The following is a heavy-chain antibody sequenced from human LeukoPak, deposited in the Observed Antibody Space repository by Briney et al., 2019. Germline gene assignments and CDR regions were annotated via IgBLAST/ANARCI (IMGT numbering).Heavy chain of an antibody. V-gene: IGHV3-11*04. CDR2: ISSSGSTI. CDR3: AREGDYGGYYFDY. D-gene: IGHD4-23*01. Sequence: GGSLRLSCAASGFTFSDYYMSWIRQAPGKGLEWVSYISSSGSTIYYADSVKGRFTISRHNSKNTLYLQMNSLRAEDTAVYYCAREGDYGGYYFDYWGQGTLVAVSS. J-gene: IGHJ4*02. CDR1: GFTFSDYY.